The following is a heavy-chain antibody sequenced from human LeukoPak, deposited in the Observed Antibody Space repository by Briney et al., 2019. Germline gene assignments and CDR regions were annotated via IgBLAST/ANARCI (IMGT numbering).Heavy chain of an antibody. Sequence: PSETLSLTCTVSGGSISSSSYYWGWIRQPPGKGLEWIGSIYYSGSTYYNPSLKSRVTISVDTSKNQFSLKLSSVTAADTAVYYCARVAVDYGSGLLVDYWGQGTLVTVSS. D-gene: IGHD3-10*01. J-gene: IGHJ4*02. CDR3: ARVAVDYGSGLLVDY. V-gene: IGHV4-39*07. CDR2: IYYSGST. CDR1: GGSISSSSYY.